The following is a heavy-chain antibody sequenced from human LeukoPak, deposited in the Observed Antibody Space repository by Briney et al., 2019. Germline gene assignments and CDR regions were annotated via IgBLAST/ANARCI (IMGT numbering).Heavy chain of an antibody. CDR3: ARAAFGGANYMDV. V-gene: IGHV3-21*01. D-gene: IGHD3-10*01. Sequence: PGGSLRLSCAASGFTFSSYSMNWVRQAPGKGLEWVSSISSSSSYIYYADSVKGRFTISRDNAKNSLYLQMNSLRAEDTAVYYCARAAFGGANYMDVWGKGTTVTVSS. CDR2: ISSSSSYI. J-gene: IGHJ6*03. CDR1: GFTFSSYS.